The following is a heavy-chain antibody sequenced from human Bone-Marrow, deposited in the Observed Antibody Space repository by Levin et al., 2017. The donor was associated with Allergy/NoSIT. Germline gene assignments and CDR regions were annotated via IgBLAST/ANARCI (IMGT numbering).Heavy chain of an antibody. D-gene: IGHD3-16*01. J-gene: IGHJ6*03. CDR1: GFTFSTYT. CDR2: ISDRSAYK. CDR3: ARMASGGGYYNYLDV. Sequence: PGGSLRLSCAASGFTFSTYTMNWVRQAPGKGLEWVSSISDRSAYKFYADSVKGRFTISRDNAKSSLYLQMNSLRVEDTAVYYCARMASGGGYYNYLDVWGKGTKVTVSS. V-gene: IGHV3-21*06.